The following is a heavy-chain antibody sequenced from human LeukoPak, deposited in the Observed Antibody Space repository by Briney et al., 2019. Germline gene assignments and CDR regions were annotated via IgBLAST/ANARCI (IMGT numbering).Heavy chain of an antibody. V-gene: IGHV1-2*02. D-gene: IGHD6-13*01. CDR2: INPNSGGT. Sequence: ASVKVSCKASVYTFTVYYMHWVRQAPGQGLEWMGWINPNSGGTNYAQKFQGRVTMTRDTSISTAYMELSRLRSDDTAVYYCASGHLIAAAGKFDYWGQGTLVTVSS. CDR3: ASGHLIAAAGKFDY. J-gene: IGHJ4*02. CDR1: VYTFTVYY.